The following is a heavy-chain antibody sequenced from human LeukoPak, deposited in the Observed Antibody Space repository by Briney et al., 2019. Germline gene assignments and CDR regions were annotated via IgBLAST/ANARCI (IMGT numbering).Heavy chain of an antibody. CDR2: ISYDGSNK. Sequence: QPGRSLRLSCAASGFTFSSYAMHWDRQAPGKGLEWVAVISYDGSNKYYADSVKGRFTISRDNSKNTLYLQMNSLRAEDTAVYYCARVKRWLQSAFDYWGQGTLVTVSS. CDR1: GFTFSSYA. CDR3: ARVKRWLQSAFDY. V-gene: IGHV3-30*04. D-gene: IGHD5-24*01. J-gene: IGHJ4*02.